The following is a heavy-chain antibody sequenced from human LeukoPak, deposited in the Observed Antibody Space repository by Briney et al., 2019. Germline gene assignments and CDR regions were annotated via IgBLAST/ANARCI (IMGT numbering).Heavy chain of an antibody. CDR3: ARRGQQLEYFET. Sequence: GESLKISCKGFGYSFITYWIAWVRQMPGKGLEWMGIIYPGDSDTRYSSSFQGQVTISADKSISTAYLQWTSLKASDTAMYYCARRGQQLEYFETWGQGTLVTVSS. D-gene: IGHD6-13*01. J-gene: IGHJ1*01. CDR2: IYPGDSDT. CDR1: GYSFITYW. V-gene: IGHV5-51*01.